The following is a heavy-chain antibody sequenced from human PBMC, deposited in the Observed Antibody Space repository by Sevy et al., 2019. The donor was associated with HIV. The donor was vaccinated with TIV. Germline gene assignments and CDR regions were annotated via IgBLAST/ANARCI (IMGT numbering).Heavy chain of an antibody. D-gene: IGHD3-3*01. CDR3: ARDRLGITISAEWGGGMDV. Sequence: GGSLRLSCAASGFTVSRYGMHWVRQAPGKGLEWVAVIRYDGSNQYYADSVKGRLTISRDNSKNTLYLQMNSLRAEDTAVYYCARDRLGITISAEWGGGMDVWGQGTTVTVSS. CDR2: IRYDGSNQ. V-gene: IGHV3-33*01. J-gene: IGHJ6*02. CDR1: GFTVSRYG.